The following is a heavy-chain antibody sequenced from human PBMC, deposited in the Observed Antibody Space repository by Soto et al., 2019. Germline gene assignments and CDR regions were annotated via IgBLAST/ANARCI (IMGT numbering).Heavy chain of an antibody. J-gene: IGHJ6*02. CDR2: ISRTSSHI. Sequence: EVQLVESGGGLVKPGGSLRLSCVASEFSFSTYNMNWVRQAPGEGLQWVSFISRTSSHIHYADSVQGRFTISRDNAKNSLYLEMNSLRAEDKAVYYCARDPAADGYYGMDVWGQGTTVTVSS. D-gene: IGHD6-13*01. V-gene: IGHV3-21*01. CDR3: ARDPAADGYYGMDV. CDR1: EFSFSTYN.